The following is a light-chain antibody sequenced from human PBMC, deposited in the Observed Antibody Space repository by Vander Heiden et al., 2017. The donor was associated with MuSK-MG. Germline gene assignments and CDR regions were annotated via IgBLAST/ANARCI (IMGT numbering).Light chain of an antibody. J-gene: IGKJ2*01. CDR2: AAS. Sequence: DIQMTQSPSSVSASVGDKVTITCRASQGISTWLAWYQEKPGKAPKLLISAASSLQSRVPSRSSGPRSGTDFTLTISSLKPTDFATYYCQQATSFAYTFGQGTKLDMK. V-gene: IGKV1D-12*01. CDR1: QGISTW. CDR3: QQATSFAYT.